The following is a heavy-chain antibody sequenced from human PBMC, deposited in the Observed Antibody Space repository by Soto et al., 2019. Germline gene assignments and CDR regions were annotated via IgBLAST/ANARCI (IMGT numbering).Heavy chain of an antibody. CDR3: SMVDNYVTPTPQDV. J-gene: IGHJ6*02. D-gene: IGHD3-16*01. V-gene: IGHV1-18*01. Sequence: QVQLVQSGDEVKKPGASVKVSCKASGYIFVNYGIAWVRQAPGQGLEWMGWISPYTGNTHSATKVQGRLTMTTDTSTSTASMDLGSLTSDDTAVYYCSMVDNYVTPTPQDVWGQGTTVTVSS. CDR1: GYIFVNYG. CDR2: ISPYTGNT.